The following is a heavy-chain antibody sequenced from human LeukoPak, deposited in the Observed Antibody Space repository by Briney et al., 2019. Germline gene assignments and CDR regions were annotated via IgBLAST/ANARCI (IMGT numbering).Heavy chain of an antibody. CDR2: INPNSGGT. D-gene: IGHD3-3*01. J-gene: IGHJ4*02. CDR1: GYTFTGYY. V-gene: IGHV1-2*02. Sequence: VASVKVSCKASGYTFTGYYMHWVRQAPGQGLEWMGWINPNSGGTNYAQKFQGRVTMTRDTSISTAYMELSRLRSDDTAVYYCATLRFLEWLSTDFDYWGQGTLVTVSS. CDR3: ATLRFLEWLSTDFDY.